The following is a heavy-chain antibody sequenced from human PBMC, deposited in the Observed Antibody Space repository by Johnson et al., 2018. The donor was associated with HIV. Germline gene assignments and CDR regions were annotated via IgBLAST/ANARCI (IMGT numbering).Heavy chain of an antibody. V-gene: IGHV3-30*19. CDR2: ISYDGSNK. CDR1: GFTFTSYG. J-gene: IGHJ3*02. Sequence: QVQLVESGGGVVQPGGSLRLSCAASGFTFTSYGMHWVRQAPGKGLEWVAVISYDGSNKYYADSMRGRLTISRDNSKNTVYLQMNSLRTEDTAVDYCAKDVGNYGPDAFDIGGQGTLVTVSS. CDR3: AKDVGNYGPDAFDI. D-gene: IGHD3-22*01.